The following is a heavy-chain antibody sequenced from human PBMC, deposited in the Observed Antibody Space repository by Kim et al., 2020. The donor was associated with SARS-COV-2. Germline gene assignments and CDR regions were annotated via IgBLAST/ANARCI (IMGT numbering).Heavy chain of an antibody. J-gene: IGHJ2*01. D-gene: IGHD3-3*01. CDR2: IRSKAYGGTT. CDR3: TRGGDSDYDFWSGYYDYWYFDL. Sequence: GGSLRLSCTASGFTFGDYAMSWFRQAPGKGLEWVGFIRSKAYGGTTEYAASVKGRFTISRDDSKSIAYLQMNSLKTEDTAVYYCTRGGDSDYDFWSGYYDYWYFDLWARGTLVTVSS. CDR1: GFTFGDYA. V-gene: IGHV3-49*03.